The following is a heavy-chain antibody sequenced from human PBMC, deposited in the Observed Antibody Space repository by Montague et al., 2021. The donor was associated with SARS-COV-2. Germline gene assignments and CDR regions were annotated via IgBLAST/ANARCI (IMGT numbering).Heavy chain of an antibody. D-gene: IGHD2/OR15-2a*01. CDR2: LYKKRTT. CDR3: ARAQMAVTEYYPDY. J-gene: IGHJ4*02. CDR1: GVVELRRRSE. V-gene: IGHV4-39*01. Sequence: SETLSLTCTVSGVVELRRRSEEHTSELQSPMYLVCLRPLYKKRTTLYHPSLKSRITMSVDTSDNQFSLQLNSVSATDTAIYYCARAQMAVTEYYPDYGGQGILGTVYS.